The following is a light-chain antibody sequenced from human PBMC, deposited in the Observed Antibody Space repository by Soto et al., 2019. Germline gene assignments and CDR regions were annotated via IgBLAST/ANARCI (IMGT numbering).Light chain of an antibody. CDR2: VVS. CDR3: SLYTSSDTPYV. CDR1: SSDVGAYDY. J-gene: IGLJ1*01. V-gene: IGLV2-14*01. Sequence: QSALTQPASVSGSPGQSITISCTGTSSDVGAYDYVSWYQQHPDKAPKLIIYVVSNRPSGVSNRFSGSKSGNTASLTISGLQAEHEADYYCSLYTSSDTPYVFGTGTKLTVL.